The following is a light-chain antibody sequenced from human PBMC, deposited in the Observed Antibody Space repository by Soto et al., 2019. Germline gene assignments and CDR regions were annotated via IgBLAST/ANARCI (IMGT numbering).Light chain of an antibody. CDR2: EAS. CDR1: QTVYSS. CDR3: QQYSSYSPYT. Sequence: DIQMTQSPSTVSASIGDRVTITCRASQTVYSSLAWYQQKPGKAPKLLISEASTLQSGVPSRFAGSGSGTEFTLAISRLQPDDFATYYCQQYSSYSPYTFGQGTKVEI. J-gene: IGKJ2*01. V-gene: IGKV1-5*03.